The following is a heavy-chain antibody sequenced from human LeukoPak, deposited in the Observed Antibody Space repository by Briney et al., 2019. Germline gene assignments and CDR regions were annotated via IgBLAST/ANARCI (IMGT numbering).Heavy chain of an antibody. J-gene: IGHJ4*02. CDR1: GGSISSYY. CDR3: ARSKSGWELLQFDD. CDR2: IYYSGRT. Sequence: PSETLSLTCTVSGGSISSYYRRWIRQPPGKGLEWVGYIYYSGRTKYNSSLKSRVTMSVDTSKYQFSLKVSSVTATERAVYYCARSKSGWELLQFDDWGQGSLVTASA. V-gene: IGHV4-59*01. D-gene: IGHD1-26*01.